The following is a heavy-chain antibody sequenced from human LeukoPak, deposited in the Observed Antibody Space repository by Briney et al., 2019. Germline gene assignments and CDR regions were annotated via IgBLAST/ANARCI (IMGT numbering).Heavy chain of an antibody. CDR2: IYYGGST. J-gene: IGHJ4*02. CDR3: ARDSGSYYDSDYFDY. Sequence: SETLSLTCTVSGGSISSYYWSWIRQPPGKGLEWIGYIYYGGSTNYNPSLKSRVTISVDTSKNQFSLKLSSVTAADMAVYYCARDSGSYYDSDYFDYWGQGTLVTVSS. V-gene: IGHV4-59*01. CDR1: GGSISSYY. D-gene: IGHD3-22*01.